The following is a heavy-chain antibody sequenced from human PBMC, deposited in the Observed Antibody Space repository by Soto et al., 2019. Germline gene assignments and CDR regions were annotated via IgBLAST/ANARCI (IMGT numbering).Heavy chain of an antibody. Sequence: QVQLVQSGAEVKKPGASVKVSCKASGYTFNNYGISWVRQAPGQGLEWMGWISTYNGDTNYAQKLQGSVTMTTDTATTTADRELRSLTSDVTGVYYCARWGFGGGVDYWGQGTLVTVSS. CDR2: ISTYNGDT. CDR1: GYTFNNYG. J-gene: IGHJ4*02. V-gene: IGHV1-18*01. CDR3: ARWGFGGGVDY. D-gene: IGHD3-10*01.